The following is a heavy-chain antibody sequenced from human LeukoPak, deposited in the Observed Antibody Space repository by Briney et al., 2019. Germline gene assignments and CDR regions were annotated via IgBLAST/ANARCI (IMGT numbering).Heavy chain of an antibody. CDR2: ISSSSRYT. CDR1: GFSLRDYS. Sequence: PGGSLRLPCAASGFSLRDYSMDWVRQAPGKGLEWVSSISSSSRYTFYVDSVKGRFTISRDNAKNSLYLQMNSLRVEDTAVYYCARDEARGYDFRPQDHWGQGTLVSVSS. CDR3: ARDEARGYDFRPQDH. V-gene: IGHV3-21*01. J-gene: IGHJ4*02. D-gene: IGHD3-3*01.